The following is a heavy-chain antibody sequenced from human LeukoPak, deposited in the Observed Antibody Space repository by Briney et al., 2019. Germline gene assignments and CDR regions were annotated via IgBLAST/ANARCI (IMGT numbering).Heavy chain of an antibody. J-gene: IGHJ4*02. V-gene: IGHV3-64*05. D-gene: IGHD1-26*01. Sequence: GGSLRLSCSASGFIFINFVVHWVRQAPGKGLEYVSFISRSGAVTSYADSVRGRFTISRDNSRDTVSVQMSSLRDEDTAVYYCVRDLSGSYSFASWGQGTLVTVSS. CDR2: ISRSGAVT. CDR1: GFIFINFV. CDR3: VRDLSGSYSFAS.